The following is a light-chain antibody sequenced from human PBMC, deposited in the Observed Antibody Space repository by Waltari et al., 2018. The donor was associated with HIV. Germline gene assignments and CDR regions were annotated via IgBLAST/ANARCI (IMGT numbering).Light chain of an antibody. CDR1: PSVSSSD. V-gene: IGKV3-20*01. CDR3: QQYGSSPMYT. CDR2: GAS. Sequence: ETVFTQSPGTLSLSPGERVTLHCRASPSVSSSDLAWYQQKPGQAPRLLIYGASSRATGIPDRFSGSGSGTDFTLTISRLEPEDFAVYYCQQYGSSPMYTFGQGTKLEIK. J-gene: IGKJ2*01.